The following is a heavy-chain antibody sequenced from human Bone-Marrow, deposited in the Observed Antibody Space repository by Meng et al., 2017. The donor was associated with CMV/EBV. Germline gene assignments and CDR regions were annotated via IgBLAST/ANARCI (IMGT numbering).Heavy chain of an antibody. D-gene: IGHD3-3*01. CDR3: ARSWRVSHHFDY. J-gene: IGHJ4*02. V-gene: IGHV1-69*05. CDR2: IIPIFGTA. CDR1: GGTFSSYA. Sequence: SVKVSCKASGGTFSSYAISWMRQAPGQGLEWMGGIIPIFGTANYAQKFQGRVTITTDESTNTAYMELSSLRSEDTAVYYCARSWRVSHHFDYWGQGTRVTGSS.